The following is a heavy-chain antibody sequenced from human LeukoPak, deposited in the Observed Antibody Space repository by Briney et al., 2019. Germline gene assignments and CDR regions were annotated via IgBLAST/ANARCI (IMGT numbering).Heavy chain of an antibody. V-gene: IGHV1-2*02. J-gene: IGHJ6*03. CDR1: GYTFTAYS. D-gene: IGHD2-21*02. CDR2: INPNSGGT. Sequence: ASVKVSCKASGYTFTAYSIHWVRQAPGQGLDWMGWINPNSGGTNYAQKFKGRVTMTRDSSSSTAYMQLSRLTSDDTAVYYCARVALPGYHYYYMDVWGKGTTVTVSS. CDR3: ARVALPGYHYYYMDV.